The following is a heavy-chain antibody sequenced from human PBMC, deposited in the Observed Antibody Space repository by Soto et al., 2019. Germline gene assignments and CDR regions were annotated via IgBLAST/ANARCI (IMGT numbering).Heavy chain of an antibody. D-gene: IGHD4-17*01. V-gene: IGHV3-53*01. Sequence: GGSLRLSCVASGFTVSSHYMTWVRQTPGKGLEWVSIIYASDSTFYADSVKGRFTISRDNSKNTVYLQLNSLRAEDTAVYHCATPVTRLIAFDLWGQGTMVTVSS. J-gene: IGHJ3*01. CDR3: ATPVTRLIAFDL. CDR1: GFTVSSHY. CDR2: IYASDST.